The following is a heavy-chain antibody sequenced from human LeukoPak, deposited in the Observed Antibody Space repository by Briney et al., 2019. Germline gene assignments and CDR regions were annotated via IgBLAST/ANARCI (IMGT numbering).Heavy chain of an antibody. CDR3: ARDRGTTGYYYLDS. J-gene: IGHJ4*02. Sequence: SETLSLTCSVSGGPITEYYWSWIRQPPGKGLEWIGYIYHTGSTNYSPSLKSRLTMSVDASRNQFSLKLVSVTAADTGVYHCARDRGTTGYYYLDSWGQGILVTVSS. V-gene: IGHV4-59*01. CDR1: GGPITEYY. CDR2: IYHTGST. D-gene: IGHD1-26*01.